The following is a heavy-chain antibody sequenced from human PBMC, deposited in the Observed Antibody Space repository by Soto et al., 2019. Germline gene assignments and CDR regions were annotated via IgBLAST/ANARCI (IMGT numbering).Heavy chain of an antibody. Sequence: PGVSLRLSCAASGFTFSNAWMNWVRQAPGKGLEWVGRIKSKTDGGTTDYAAPVKGRFTISRDDSKNTLYLQMNSLKTEDTAVYYCTTDYCSSTRSRTLDAFDIWGQGTMVTVSS. V-gene: IGHV3-15*07. CDR2: IKSKTDGGTT. CDR3: TTDYCSSTRSRTLDAFDI. D-gene: IGHD2-2*01. J-gene: IGHJ3*02. CDR1: GFTFSNAW.